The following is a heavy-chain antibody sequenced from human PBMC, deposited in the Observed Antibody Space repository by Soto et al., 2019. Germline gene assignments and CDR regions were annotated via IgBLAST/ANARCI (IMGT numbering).Heavy chain of an antibody. CDR3: AKRETEPIGAAGTSIDY. V-gene: IGHV3-23*01. Sequence: EVQLLESGGGLVQPGGSLRLSCAASGFTFSSNATSWVRQAPGKGLEWVSAISGSGGSTFYADSVKGRFTISRDNSKNMLFLQMNSLRAEATAVYYCAKRETEPIGAAGTSIDYWGQGTLVTVSS. D-gene: IGHD6-13*01. CDR2: ISGSGGST. CDR1: GFTFSSNA. J-gene: IGHJ4*02.